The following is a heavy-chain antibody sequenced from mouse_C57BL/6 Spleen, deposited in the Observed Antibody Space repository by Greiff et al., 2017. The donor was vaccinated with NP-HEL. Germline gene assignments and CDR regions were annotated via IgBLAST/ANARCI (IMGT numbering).Heavy chain of an antibody. Sequence: QVQLQQPGAELVRPGASVKLSCKASGYTFTSYGISWVKQRTGPGLEWIGEIYPRSGNTYYNEKFKGKATLTADKSSSTAYMELRSLTSEDSAVYFCARGEISITTVVAPMDYWGQGTSVTVSS. CDR1: GYTFTSYG. J-gene: IGHJ4*01. D-gene: IGHD1-1*01. CDR3: ARGEISITTVVAPMDY. V-gene: IGHV1-81*01. CDR2: IYPRSGNT.